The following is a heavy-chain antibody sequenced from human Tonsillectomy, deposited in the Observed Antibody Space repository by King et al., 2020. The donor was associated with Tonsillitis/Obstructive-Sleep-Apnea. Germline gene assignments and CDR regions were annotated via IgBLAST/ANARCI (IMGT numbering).Heavy chain of an antibody. CDR3: ARGRYCSSTSCAPQPPSFDY. J-gene: IGHJ4*02. CDR1: GFTVSSNY. Sequence: EVQLVESGGGLIQPGGSLRLSCAASGFTVSSNYMSWVRQAPGKGLEWVSVIYSGGSTDYADYADSVRGRFTISRDNSKNTLYLQMNSLRAEDTAVYYCARGRYCSSTSCAPQPPSFDYWGQGTLVTVSS. CDR2: IYSGGSTDYA. V-gene: IGHV3-53*01. D-gene: IGHD2-2*01.